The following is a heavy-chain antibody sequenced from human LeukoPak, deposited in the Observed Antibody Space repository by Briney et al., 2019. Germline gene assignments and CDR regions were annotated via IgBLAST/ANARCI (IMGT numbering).Heavy chain of an antibody. J-gene: IGHJ4*02. CDR2: IIPIFGTA. CDR1: GGTFSSYA. V-gene: IGHV1-69*13. CDR3: ARAGGSFSYYDILSASPGVYFDY. D-gene: IGHD3-9*01. Sequence: SVKVSCKASGGTFSSYAISWVRQAPGQGLEWMGGIIPIFGTANYAQKFQGRVTITADESTSTAYMELSSLRSEATAVYYCARAGGSFSYYDILSASPGVYFDYWGQGTLVTVSS.